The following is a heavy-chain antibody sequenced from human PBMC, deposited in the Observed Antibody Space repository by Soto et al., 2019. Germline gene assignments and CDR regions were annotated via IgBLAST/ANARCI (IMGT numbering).Heavy chain of an antibody. CDR2: INAGNGNT. CDR3: AREMGGWTDY. Sequence: QVQLVQSGAEVKKPGASVKVSCKASGYTFTSYAMHWVRQAPGQRLEWMGWINAGNGNTNYSQKFQGRVTIPRDTAASTDYMELSSRRSEDTTVYYWAREMGGWTDYWGQGTLVTVSA. D-gene: IGHD6-19*01. CDR1: GYTFTSYA. J-gene: IGHJ4*02. V-gene: IGHV1-3*01.